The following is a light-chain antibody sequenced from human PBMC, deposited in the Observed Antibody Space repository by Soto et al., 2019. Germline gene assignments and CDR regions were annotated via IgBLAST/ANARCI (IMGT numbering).Light chain of an antibody. CDR2: GAY. J-gene: IGKJ5*01. V-gene: IGKV3-20*01. CDR3: QQYGSSPLIT. Sequence: ALTQSPATLSLSPGDRATLSCRASQSVSSYLARYQQKPGQAPRLLIYGAYSRATGIPDRFSGSGSGTDFTLTISRLEPEDFAVYYCQQYGSSPLITCGQGTRLEIK. CDR1: QSVSSY.